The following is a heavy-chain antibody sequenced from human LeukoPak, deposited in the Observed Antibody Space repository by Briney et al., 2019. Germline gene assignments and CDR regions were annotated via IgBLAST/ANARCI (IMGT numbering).Heavy chain of an antibody. J-gene: IGHJ4*02. CDR3: AKSVNYYDSSGSDY. V-gene: IGHV3-64*04. Sequence: GGSLRLSCSASGFIFSTYTMYWVRQAPGKGLEFVSVINGDGRTTYYADSVKGRFTISRDNSKNTLYLQVNSLRAEDTAVYYCAKSVNYYDSSGSDYWGQGTLVTVSS. CDR2: INGDGRTT. D-gene: IGHD3-22*01. CDR1: GFIFSTYT.